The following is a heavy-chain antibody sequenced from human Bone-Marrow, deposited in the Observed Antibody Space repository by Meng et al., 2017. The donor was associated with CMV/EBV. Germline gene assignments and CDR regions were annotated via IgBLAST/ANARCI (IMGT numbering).Heavy chain of an antibody. CDR3: IYDFWSGSIRSPDY. V-gene: IGHV3-15*01. J-gene: IGHJ4*02. CDR1: GFTFSNAW. D-gene: IGHD3-3*01. Sequence: GGSLRLSCAASGFTFSNAWMSWVRQAPGKGLEWVGRIKSKTDGGTTDYAAPVKGRFTISRDDSKNTLYLQMNSLKTEDTAVYYCIYDFWSGSIRSPDYWGQGTLFTVSS. CDR2: IKSKTDGGTT.